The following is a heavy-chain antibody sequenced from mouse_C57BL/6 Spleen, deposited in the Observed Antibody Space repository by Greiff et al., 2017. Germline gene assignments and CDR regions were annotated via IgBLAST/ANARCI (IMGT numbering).Heavy chain of an antibody. CDR3: VRQGFYAMDD. V-gene: IGHV10-1*01. CDR2: IRSKSNNYAT. Sequence: EVQLVESGGGLVQPKGSLKLSCAASGFSFNTYAMNWVRQAPGKGLEWVARIRSKSNNYATYYADSVKDRFTISRADSESMLYLQMNNLKTEDTAMYYCVRQGFYAMDDWGQGTSVTVSS. J-gene: IGHJ4*01. CDR1: GFSFNTYA.